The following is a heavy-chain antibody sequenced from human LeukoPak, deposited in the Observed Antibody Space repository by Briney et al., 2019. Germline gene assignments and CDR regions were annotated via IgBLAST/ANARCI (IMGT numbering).Heavy chain of an antibody. D-gene: IGHD5-18*01. V-gene: IGHV3-13*01. CDR2: IGTAGDT. Sequence: GGSLRLSCAASGFTFSSYDMHWVRQATGKGLEWVSAIGTAGDTYYPGSVKGRFTISRDNSKNTLYLQMNSLRVDDTAVYYCAKESAATAMIEGPLNYWGQGTLVAVSS. CDR1: GFTFSSYD. CDR3: AKESAATAMIEGPLNY. J-gene: IGHJ4*02.